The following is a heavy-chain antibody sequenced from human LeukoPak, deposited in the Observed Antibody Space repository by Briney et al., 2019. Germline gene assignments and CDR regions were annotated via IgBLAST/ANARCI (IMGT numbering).Heavy chain of an antibody. CDR1: GYTFANYG. Sequence: GASVKVSCKASGYTFANYGISWVRQAPGQGLEWMGWISAYNGDTIYAQKLQGRVTMTTETSTSTAYMELRSLRSDDSAVYYCARGAYNWNSPPFDYWGQGTLVTVSS. CDR2: ISAYNGDT. D-gene: IGHD1-7*01. V-gene: IGHV1-18*01. J-gene: IGHJ4*02. CDR3: ARGAYNWNSPPFDY.